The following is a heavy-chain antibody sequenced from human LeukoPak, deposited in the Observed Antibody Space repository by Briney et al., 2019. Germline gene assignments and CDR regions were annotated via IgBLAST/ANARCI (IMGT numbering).Heavy chain of an antibody. J-gene: IGHJ4*02. D-gene: IGHD6-6*01. CDR3: ARGGAARRPYFDY. CDR1: GGSISSGGYS. V-gene: IGHV4-34*01. Sequence: PSETLSLTCAVSGGSISSGGYSWSWIRQPPGKGLEWIGEINHSGSTNYNPSLKSRVTISVDTSKNQFSLKLSSVTAADTAVYYCARGGAARRPYFDYWGQGTLVTVSS. CDR2: INHSGST.